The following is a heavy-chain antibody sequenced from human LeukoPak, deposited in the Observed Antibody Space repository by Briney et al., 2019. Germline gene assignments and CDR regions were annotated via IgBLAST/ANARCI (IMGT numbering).Heavy chain of an antibody. CDR1: GYTFTSYY. D-gene: IGHD2-15*01. Sequence: ASVKVSCKASGYTFTSYYMHWVRQAPGQGLEWMGIINPSGGSTSYAQKFQGRVTMTRDTSTSTVYMELSSLRSEDTAAYYCARDAGGVVVAAGGNSDYWGQGALVTVSS. J-gene: IGHJ4*02. CDR3: ARDAGGVVVAAGGNSDY. V-gene: IGHV1-46*01. CDR2: INPSGGST.